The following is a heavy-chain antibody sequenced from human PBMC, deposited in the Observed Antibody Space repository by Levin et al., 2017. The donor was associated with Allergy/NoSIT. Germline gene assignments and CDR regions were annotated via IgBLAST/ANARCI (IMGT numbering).Heavy chain of an antibody. J-gene: IGHJ6*02. Sequence: PGGSLRLSCAASGFTFSSYGMHWVRQPPGKGLEWVAFISYDGSNKIYSDSVRGRFTISRDNSKNTLYLQKNSLRAEDTAVFYCANAYYDFWSSYYTWGMDVWGQGTTVTVSS. V-gene: IGHV3-30*18. CDR2: ISYDGSNK. D-gene: IGHD3-3*01. CDR3: ANAYYDFWSSYYTWGMDV. CDR1: GFTFSSYG.